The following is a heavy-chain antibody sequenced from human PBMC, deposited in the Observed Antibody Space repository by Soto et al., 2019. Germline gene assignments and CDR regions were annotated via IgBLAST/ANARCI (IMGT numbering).Heavy chain of an antibody. CDR1: GFTFNNYW. Sequence: GGSLRLSCAASGFTFNNYWMSWVRQAPGKGLEWVANIKQDGSEKYYVDSVKGRFTISRDDSKNTAYLQMNSLKTEDTAVYYCTRPGGIAAAALSHWGQGTLVTVSS. CDR3: TRPGGIAAAALSH. D-gene: IGHD6-13*01. J-gene: IGHJ4*02. V-gene: IGHV3-7*03. CDR2: IKQDGSEK.